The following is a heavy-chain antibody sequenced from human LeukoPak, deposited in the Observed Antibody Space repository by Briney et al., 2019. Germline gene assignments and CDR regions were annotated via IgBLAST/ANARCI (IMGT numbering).Heavy chain of an antibody. CDR1: GFTFSDYY. J-gene: IGHJ6*02. D-gene: IGHD2-2*01. CDR2: ISSSGSTI. V-gene: IGHV3-11*01. Sequence: GGSLRLSCAASGFTFSDYYMSWIRQAPGKGLEWVSYISSSGSTIYYADSVKGRFTISRDNAKNSLYLQMNSLRAEYTAVYYCARDFCTGCNYYFYGMDVWGRGTTVTVSS. CDR3: ARDFCTGCNYYFYGMDV.